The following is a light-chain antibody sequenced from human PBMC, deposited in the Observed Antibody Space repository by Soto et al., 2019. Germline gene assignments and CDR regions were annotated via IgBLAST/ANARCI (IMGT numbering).Light chain of an antibody. CDR3: QQYYRSPLS. V-gene: IGKV4-1*01. Sequence: DIVMTQSPDSLAMSLGERATLNCKSSQSVLYSLNNRNHLAWYQKKPGQPPRLLVYWASTRESGVPDRFSGSGSGTDFSLTISSLQAEDVAVYYCQQYYRSPLSFGGGTRVEIK. J-gene: IGKJ4*01. CDR2: WAS. CDR1: QSVLYSLNNRNH.